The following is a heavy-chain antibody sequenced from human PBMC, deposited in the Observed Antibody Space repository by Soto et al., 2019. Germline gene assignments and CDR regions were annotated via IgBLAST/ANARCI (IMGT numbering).Heavy chain of an antibody. Sequence: PETLCVTWTVSGGSVSSGYYYWSWIRQPPGKGLEWIGYIHSGSTSYNPSLKSRVTISVDTSKSKFSLKLSSVTAADTAVYFCANSYFYDSRVPWFDPWAQGTMVTVSS. CDR3: ANSYFYDSRVPWFDP. J-gene: IGHJ5*02. D-gene: IGHD3-22*01. V-gene: IGHV4-61*01. CDR1: GGSVSSGYYY. CDR2: IHSGST.